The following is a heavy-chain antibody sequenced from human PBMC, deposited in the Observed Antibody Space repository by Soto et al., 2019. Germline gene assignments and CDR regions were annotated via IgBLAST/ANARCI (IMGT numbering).Heavy chain of an antibody. CDR1: GGSISSYY. J-gene: IGHJ6*03. Sequence: SETLSLTCTVSGGSISSYYWFWIRQSPGRGLEWIGYVYYSGKTNYNPSLESRVTIPIDTSENQFSLKLNSVTAADTAVYYCARGARFGDRRYMDVWGKGTTVT. CDR3: ARGARFGDRRYMDV. D-gene: IGHD3-10*01. CDR2: VYYSGKT. V-gene: IGHV4-59*12.